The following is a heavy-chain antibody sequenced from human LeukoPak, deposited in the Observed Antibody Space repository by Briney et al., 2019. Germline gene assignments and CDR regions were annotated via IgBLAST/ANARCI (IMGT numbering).Heavy chain of an antibody. CDR3: ARVWSSGYTKDY. CDR1: GFTLWSYS. Sequence: GGSLRLSCAASGFTLWSYSIDGVRQARGKALEWLSYISSSSSTIYYADSVKGRFTISRDNAKNSVYLHMTSLRAEDTAVYYCARVWSSGYTKDYWGQGTLVTVSS. D-gene: IGHD3-22*01. V-gene: IGHV3-48*04. J-gene: IGHJ4*02. CDR2: ISSSSSTI.